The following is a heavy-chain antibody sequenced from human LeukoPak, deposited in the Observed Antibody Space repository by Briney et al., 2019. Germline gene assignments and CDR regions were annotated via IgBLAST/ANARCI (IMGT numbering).Heavy chain of an antibody. J-gene: IGHJ4*02. CDR1: AFTVSSNY. V-gene: IGHV3-66*04. CDR3: ASQRNGYCSGGSCYPYDTAPIS. CDR2: IYSGGST. D-gene: IGHD2-15*01. Sequence: GGSLRLSCAASAFTVSSNYMSLVRQAPGKGLEWVSVIYSGGSTYYADSVKGRFTISRDNSKNTLYLQMNSLRAEDTAVYYCASQRNGYCSGGSCYPYDTAPISWGQGTLVTVSS.